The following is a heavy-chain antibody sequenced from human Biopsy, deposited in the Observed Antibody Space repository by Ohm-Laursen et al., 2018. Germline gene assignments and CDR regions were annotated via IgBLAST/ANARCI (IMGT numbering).Heavy chain of an antibody. D-gene: IGHD3-3*01. Sequence: SDTLSLTCTVSGGSISDSTYHWGWIRQSPGKGLEWIGNIYYSGNTDYSPSLKSRVTISVDTSNNQFSLKLRSVTAADTAVYCCARQVDFWSGYVDYWGQGTLVAVSS. CDR2: IYYSGNT. J-gene: IGHJ4*02. CDR3: ARQVDFWSGYVDY. CDR1: GGSISDSTYH. V-gene: IGHV4-39*01.